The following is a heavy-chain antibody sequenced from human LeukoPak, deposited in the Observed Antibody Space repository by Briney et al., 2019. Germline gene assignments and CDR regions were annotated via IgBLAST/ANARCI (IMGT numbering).Heavy chain of an antibody. CDR3: MTELLGY. V-gene: IGHV3-7*03. CDR1: GFSFSSYW. Sequence: GGSLRLSCAASGFSFSSYWMTWVRQAPGRGLEFVANVRGDGNEKYYMDSMKGRLTISRDNAKNSLFLQMSGLRAEDTAVYYCMTELLGYRGQGTLVTVSS. CDR2: VRGDGNEK. D-gene: IGHD1-14*01. J-gene: IGHJ4*02.